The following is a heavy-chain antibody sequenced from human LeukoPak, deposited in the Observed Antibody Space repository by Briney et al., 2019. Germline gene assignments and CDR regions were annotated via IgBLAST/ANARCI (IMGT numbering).Heavy chain of an antibody. D-gene: IGHD6-6*01. CDR1: GGSFSGYY. V-gene: IGHV4-34*01. CDR3: ARIVSLEQLAQIYYFDY. CDR2: INHSGST. J-gene: IGHJ4*02. Sequence: SETLSLTCAVYGGSFSGYYWSWIRQPPGKGLEWIGEINHSGSTNYNPSLKSRVTISVDTSKNQFSLKLSSVTAADTAVYYCARIVSLEQLAQIYYFDYWGQGTLVTVSS.